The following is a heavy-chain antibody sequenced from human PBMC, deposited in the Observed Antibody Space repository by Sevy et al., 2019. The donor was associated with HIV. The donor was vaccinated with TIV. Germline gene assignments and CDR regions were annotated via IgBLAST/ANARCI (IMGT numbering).Heavy chain of an antibody. J-gene: IGHJ6*02. D-gene: IGHD6-19*01. CDR3: ARSVLAVAGSYGMDV. CDR2: IASYGNDE. CDR1: GFTFSNYV. Sequence: GGSLRLSCAASGFTFSNYVMHWVRQAPGKGLEWVTFIASYGNDEDYADSVKGRFTISRDNSKNTLYLQMNSLRPEDTAVYYCARSVLAVAGSYGMDVRGQGTTVTVSS. V-gene: IGHV3-30*04.